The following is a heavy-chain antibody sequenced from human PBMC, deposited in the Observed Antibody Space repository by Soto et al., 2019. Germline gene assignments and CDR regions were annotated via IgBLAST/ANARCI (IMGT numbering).Heavy chain of an antibody. CDR1: GFTCSSYS. CDR3: ARGRKLLYTYYGMDV. D-gene: IGHD2-2*02. Sequence: GVLRLSFAASGFTCSSYSMNWVRQAPGKGLEWVSSISSSSSYIYYADSVKGRFTISRDNAKNSLYLQMNSLRAEDTAVYYCARGRKLLYTYYGMDVWGQGTTVTVSS. CDR2: ISSSSSYI. V-gene: IGHV3-21*01. J-gene: IGHJ6*02.